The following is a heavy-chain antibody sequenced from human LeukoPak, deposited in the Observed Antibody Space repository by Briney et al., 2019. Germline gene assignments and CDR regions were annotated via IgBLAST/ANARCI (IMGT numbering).Heavy chain of an antibody. V-gene: IGHV4-34*01. J-gene: IGHJ4*02. D-gene: IGHD3-22*01. CDR2: INHSGST. CDR1: GGSFSGYY. Sequence: NASETLSRTCAVYGGSFSGYYWSWIRQPPGKGLEWIGEINHSGSTNYNPSLKSRVTISVDTSKNQFSLKLSSVTAADTAVYYCARGDSSGYYSFDYWGQGTLVTVCS. CDR3: ARGDSSGYYSFDY.